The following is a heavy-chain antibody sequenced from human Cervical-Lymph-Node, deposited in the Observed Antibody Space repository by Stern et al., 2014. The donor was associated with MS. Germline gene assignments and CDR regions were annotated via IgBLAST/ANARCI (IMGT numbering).Heavy chain of an antibody. Sequence: QVQLVQSGAEVKKPGASVKVSCKASGYTFTSYYMHWVRQAPGQGLEWMGIINPSGGSTSYAQKFQGRVTMTRDTSTSTVYMELSSLRSEDTAVYYCARSWDLNDFWSGYPDYWGQGTLVTVSS. CDR3: ARSWDLNDFWSGYPDY. CDR2: INPSGGST. V-gene: IGHV1-46*01. CDR1: GYTFTSYY. J-gene: IGHJ4*02. D-gene: IGHD3-3*01.